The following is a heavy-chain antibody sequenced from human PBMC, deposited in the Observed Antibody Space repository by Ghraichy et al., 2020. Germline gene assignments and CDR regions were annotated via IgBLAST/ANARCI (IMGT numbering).Heavy chain of an antibody. J-gene: IGHJ4*02. V-gene: IGHV4-30-2*01. Sequence: SETLSLTCAVSGGSISSGGYSWSWIRQPPGKGLEWIGYIYHSGSTYYNPSLKSRVTISVDRSKNQFSLKLSSVTAADTAVYYCARVYSGSYLRFDYWGQGTLVTVSS. CDR3: ARVYSGSYLRFDY. CDR1: GGSISSGGYS. CDR2: IYHSGST. D-gene: IGHD1-26*01.